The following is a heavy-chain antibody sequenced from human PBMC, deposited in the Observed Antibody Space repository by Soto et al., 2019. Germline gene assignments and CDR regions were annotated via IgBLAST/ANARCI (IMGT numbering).Heavy chain of an antibody. Sequence: QVQLVESGGGVVQPGRSLRLSCAASGFTFSSYGMHWVRQAPGKGLEWVAVIWYDGSNKYYADSVKGRFTISRDNSKNTLYLQMNSLRAEDTAVYYCAREEGSRSWDPYYYYGMDVWGQGTTVTVSS. CDR1: GFTFSSYG. D-gene: IGHD6-13*01. CDR2: IWYDGSNK. J-gene: IGHJ6*02. V-gene: IGHV3-33*01. CDR3: AREEGSRSWDPYYYYGMDV.